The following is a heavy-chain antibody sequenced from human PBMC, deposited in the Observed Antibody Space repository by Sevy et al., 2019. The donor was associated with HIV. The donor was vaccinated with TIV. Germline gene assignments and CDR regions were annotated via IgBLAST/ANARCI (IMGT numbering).Heavy chain of an antibody. J-gene: IGHJ4*02. D-gene: IGHD3-10*01. V-gene: IGHV3-48*03. CDR2: ISSSGSTI. CDR1: GFTFSSYE. CDR3: ARDRDGSGSYYNPFGY. Sequence: GGSLRLSCAASGFTFSSYEMNWVRQAPWKGLEWVSYISSSGSTIYYADSVKGRFTISRDNAKNSLYLQMNSLRAEDTAVYYCARDRDGSGSYYNPFGYWGQGTLVTVSS.